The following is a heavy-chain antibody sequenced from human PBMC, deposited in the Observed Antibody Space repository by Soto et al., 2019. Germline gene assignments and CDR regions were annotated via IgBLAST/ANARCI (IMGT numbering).Heavy chain of an antibody. Sequence: PGGSLRLSCAASGFTFSSYWMHWVRQAPGKGLVWVSRINSDGSSTSYADSVKGRFTISRDNAKNTLYLQMNSLRAEDTAVYYCARGSRAGRYFDWFGMPIDYWGQGTLVTVSS. CDR2: INSDGSST. V-gene: IGHV3-74*01. CDR1: GFTFSSYW. J-gene: IGHJ4*02. D-gene: IGHD3-9*01. CDR3: ARGSRAGRYFDWFGMPIDY.